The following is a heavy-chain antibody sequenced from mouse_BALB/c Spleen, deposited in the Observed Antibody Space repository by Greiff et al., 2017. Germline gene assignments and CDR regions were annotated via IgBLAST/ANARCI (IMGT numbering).Heavy chain of an antibody. Sequence: EVQLQQSGAELVKPGASVKLSCTASGFNIKDTYMHWVKQRPEQGLEWIGRIDPANGNTKYDPKFQGKATITADTSSNTAYLQLSSLTSEDTAVYYCARDYNSDAMDYWGQGTSVTVSS. V-gene: IGHV14-3*02. CDR3: ARDYNSDAMDY. CDR2: IDPANGNT. D-gene: IGHD1-3*01. CDR1: GFNIKDTY. J-gene: IGHJ4*01.